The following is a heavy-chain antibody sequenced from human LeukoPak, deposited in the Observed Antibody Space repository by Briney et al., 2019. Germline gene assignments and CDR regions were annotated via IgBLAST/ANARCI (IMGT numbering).Heavy chain of an antibody. J-gene: IGHJ4*02. Sequence: SGGSLRLSCAASRFTFSAYCMSWVRQAPGKGLEWVANIKQDGSEKYYVDSVKGRFTISRDNAKNSLYLQMNSLRAEDTAVYYCARGTPYYDILTGYSYYYFDYWGQGTLVTVSS. V-gene: IGHV3-7*05. CDR1: RFTFSAYC. CDR3: ARGTPYYDILTGYSYYYFDY. D-gene: IGHD3-9*01. CDR2: IKQDGSEK.